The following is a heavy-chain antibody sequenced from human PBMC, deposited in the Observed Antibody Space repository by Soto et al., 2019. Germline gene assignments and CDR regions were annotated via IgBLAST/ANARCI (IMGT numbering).Heavy chain of an antibody. CDR2: VNPAGSAS. CDR3: ATGGYSYGWGY. V-gene: IGHV3-74*01. Sequence: EVQLVESGGGLVQPGGSLRLSCVGSGFTFSNYWMHWVRQVPGKGPVWVSRVNPAGSASSYADFVKGRFTASRDKAKNTLYLKMTSLSADDTAVYYCATGGYSYGWGYWGQGTLVTVSS. J-gene: IGHJ4*02. D-gene: IGHD5-18*01. CDR1: GFTFSNYW.